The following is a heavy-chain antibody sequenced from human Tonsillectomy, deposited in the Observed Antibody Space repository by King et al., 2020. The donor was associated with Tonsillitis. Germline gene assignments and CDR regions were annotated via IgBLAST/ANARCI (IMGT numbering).Heavy chain of an antibody. J-gene: IGHJ4*02. CDR3: ARVDGSPLVTPGPFDY. V-gene: IGHV4-38-2*01. D-gene: IGHD4-23*01. CDR1: GYSIDSGYY. CDR2: IYQNGST. Sequence: QLQESGPGLVKPSETLSLTCAVSGYSIDSGYYWGWVRQPPGQGLEWIGNIYQNGSTYYNPSLKSRVAVSVDTSRNQFSLKLNSVTAADPAVYYCARVDGSPLVTPGPFDYWGQGTLVIVSS.